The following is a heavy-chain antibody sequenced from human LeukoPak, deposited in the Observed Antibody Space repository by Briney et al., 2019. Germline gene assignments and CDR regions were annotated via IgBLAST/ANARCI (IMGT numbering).Heavy chain of an antibody. Sequence: SKTLSLTCTVSGDSINRSSNYWGWIRQPAGKGLEWIGSIYYSSNTYYNPSLKSRVTMSVDTSKNQFSLRLRSVTAADTAVYYCARVPLYKMDRSNYYYGLTYFDYWGQGTLVTVSS. J-gene: IGHJ4*02. CDR2: IYYSSNT. CDR1: GDSINRSSNY. V-gene: IGHV4-39*01. D-gene: IGHD3-22*01. CDR3: ARVPLYKMDRSNYYYGLTYFDY.